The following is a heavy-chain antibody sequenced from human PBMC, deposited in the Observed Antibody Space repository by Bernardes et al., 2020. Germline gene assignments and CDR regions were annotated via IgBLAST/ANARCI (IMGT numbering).Heavy chain of an antibody. CDR2: IRAYHGNT. D-gene: IGHD3-16*02. J-gene: IGHJ3*02. V-gene: IGHV1-18*01. CDR1: GYTFTSYG. Sequence: ASVKVSCKASGYTFTSYGISWVRHAPGQGLEWMGWIRAYHGNTNYAQKLQGRVTMTTDTSTSTAYMELRSLRSDDTAVYYCARDPAPYYDYIWGSYRRRYDAFDIWGQGTMVTVSS. CDR3: ARDPAPYYDYIWGSYRRRYDAFDI.